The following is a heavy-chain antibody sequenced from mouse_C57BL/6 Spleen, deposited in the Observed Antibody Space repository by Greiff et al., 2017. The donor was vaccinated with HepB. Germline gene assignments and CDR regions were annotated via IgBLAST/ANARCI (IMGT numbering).Heavy chain of an antibody. CDR2: INPNNGGT. CDR3: ARKGGLYYYAMDY. J-gene: IGHJ4*01. Sequence: EVQLQQSGPELVKPGASVKISCKASGYTFTDYYMNWVKQSHGKSLEWIGDINPNNGGTSYNQKFKGKATLTVDKSSSTAYMELRSLTSEDSAVYYCARKGGLYYYAMDYWGQGTSVTVSS. CDR1: GYTFTDYY. V-gene: IGHV1-26*01. D-gene: IGHD1-1*01.